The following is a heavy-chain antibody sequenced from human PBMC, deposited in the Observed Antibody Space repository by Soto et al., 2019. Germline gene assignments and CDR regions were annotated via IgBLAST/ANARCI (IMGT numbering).Heavy chain of an antibody. J-gene: IGHJ4*02. V-gene: IGHV3-33*01. Sequence: QVQLVESGGGVVQPGRSLRLSCAASGFTFSSYGMHWVRQAPGKGLEWVAVIWYDGSNKYYADSVKGRFTISRDNSKNPLYLQMNSLRAEDTAVYYCARAVKRGDSGSYAYWGQGTLVTVSS. CDR1: GFTFSSYG. CDR3: ARAVKRGDSGSYAY. CDR2: IWYDGSNK. D-gene: IGHD1-26*01.